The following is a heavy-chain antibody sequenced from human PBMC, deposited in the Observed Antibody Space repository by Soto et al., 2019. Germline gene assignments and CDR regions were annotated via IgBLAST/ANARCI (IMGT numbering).Heavy chain of an antibody. D-gene: IGHD6-13*01. CDR3: ARVGHCPIRYSSSCQLDY. CDR2: IYFTGST. J-gene: IGHJ4*02. CDR1: NCSITSHY. V-gene: IGHV4-59*11. Sequence: PSETLSLTCTVSNCSITSHYWSWIRQSPGKGLEWIGYIYFTGSTNYNPSLQTRVAMSLDTSKNQFSLDLSSVTAADTALYYCARVGHCPIRYSSSCQLDYWGQGTLVTVSS.